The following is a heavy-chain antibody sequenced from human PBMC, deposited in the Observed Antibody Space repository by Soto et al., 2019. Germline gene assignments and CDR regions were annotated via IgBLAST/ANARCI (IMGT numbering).Heavy chain of an antibody. V-gene: IGHV4-30-2*01. CDR3: ARQSVLLWFGESRYYFDY. D-gene: IGHD3-10*01. J-gene: IGHJ4*02. Sequence: PSETLSLTCAVSGGSISSGGYSWSWIRQPPGKGLEWIGYIYHSGSTYYNPSLKSRVTISVDRSKNQFSLKLSSVTAADTAVYYCARQSVLLWFGESRYYFDYWGQGTLVTVSS. CDR2: IYHSGST. CDR1: GGSISSGGYS.